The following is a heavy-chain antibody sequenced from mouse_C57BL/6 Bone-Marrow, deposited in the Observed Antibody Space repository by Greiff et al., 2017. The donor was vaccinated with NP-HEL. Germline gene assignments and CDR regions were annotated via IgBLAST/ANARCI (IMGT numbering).Heavy chain of an antibody. Sequence: QVQLKQPGAELVRPGSSVKLSCKASGYTFTSYWMHWVKQRPIQGLEWIGNIDPSDSETHYNQKFKDKATLTVDKSSSTAYMQLSSLTSKDSAVYYCARGDLSNPWFAYWGQGTLVTVSA. CDR1: GYTFTSYW. J-gene: IGHJ3*01. V-gene: IGHV1-52*01. D-gene: IGHD4-1*01. CDR3: ARGDLSNPWFAY. CDR2: IDPSDSET.